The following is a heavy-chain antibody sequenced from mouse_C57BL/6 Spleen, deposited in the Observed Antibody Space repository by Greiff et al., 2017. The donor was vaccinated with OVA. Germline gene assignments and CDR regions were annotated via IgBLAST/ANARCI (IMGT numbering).Heavy chain of an antibody. Sequence: EVQLVESGAKLVRPGASVKLSCTASGFNIKDDYMHWVKQRPEQGLEWIGWIDPENGDTEYASKFQGKATITADTSSNTAYLQLSSLTSEDTAVYYCTTGPPTVVSLDYWGQGTSVTVSS. CDR1: GFNIKDDY. CDR3: TTGPPTVVSLDY. V-gene: IGHV14-4*01. J-gene: IGHJ4*01. D-gene: IGHD1-1*01. CDR2: IDPENGDT.